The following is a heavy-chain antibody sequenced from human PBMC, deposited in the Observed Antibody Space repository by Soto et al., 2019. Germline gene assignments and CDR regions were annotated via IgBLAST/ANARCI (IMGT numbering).Heavy chain of an antibody. D-gene: IGHD3-22*01. Sequence: SETLSLTCTVSGGSISSYYWSWIRQPPGQGLEWIGYIYYSGSTNSHPSLKSRVTISVDTSKNQFSLKLSSVTAADTAVYYCARGVRMIVVAPETYYFDYWGQGTLVTVSS. CDR3: ARGVRMIVVAPETYYFDY. J-gene: IGHJ4*02. V-gene: IGHV4-59*01. CDR2: IYYSGST. CDR1: GGSISSYY.